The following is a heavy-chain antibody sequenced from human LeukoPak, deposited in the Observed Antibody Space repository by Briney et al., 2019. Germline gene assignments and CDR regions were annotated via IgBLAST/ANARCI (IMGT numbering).Heavy chain of an antibody. CDR1: GFTFSSYA. D-gene: IGHD3-22*01. V-gene: IGHV3-23*01. CDR2: ISGSGGST. CDR3: AKVYYDSSGPDAFDI. J-gene: IGHJ3*02. Sequence: GGSLRLSCAASGFTFSSYAMSWVRQAPGKGREWGSAISGSGGSTYYADSVKGRFTISRDNSKNTLYLQMNSLRAEDTAVYYCAKVYYDSSGPDAFDIWGQGTMVTVSS.